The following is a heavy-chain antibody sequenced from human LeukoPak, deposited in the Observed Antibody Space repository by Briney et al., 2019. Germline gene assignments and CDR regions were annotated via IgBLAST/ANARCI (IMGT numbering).Heavy chain of an antibody. V-gene: IGHV3-64*01. CDR2: ISKNGGNT. D-gene: IGHD2-2*01. CDR3: AKARRTSGYYYYGMDV. J-gene: IGHJ6*02. Sequence: GGPLGPPVPAPGFTPSTKARHGARRPPGKGLEFVSPISKNGGNTYYANSVKGRFSISRDNSKNTLYLQMNSLRAEDTAVYYCAKARRTSGYYYYGMDVWGQGTTVTVSS. CDR1: GFTPSTKA.